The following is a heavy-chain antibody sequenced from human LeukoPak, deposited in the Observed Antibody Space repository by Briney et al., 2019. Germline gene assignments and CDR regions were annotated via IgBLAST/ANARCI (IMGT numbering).Heavy chain of an antibody. V-gene: IGHV1-2*02. J-gene: IGHJ3*02. CDR2: INPNSGGT. D-gene: IGHD6-6*01. CDR1: GYTFTVYY. Sequence: ASVKVSSKASGYTFTVYYMHWVRQAPGQGLEWMGWINPNSGGTNYAQKFQGRVTMTRDTSISTAYMELSRLRSDDTAVYYCARPRGPVARVEDAFDIWGQGTMVTVSS. CDR3: ARPRGPVARVEDAFDI.